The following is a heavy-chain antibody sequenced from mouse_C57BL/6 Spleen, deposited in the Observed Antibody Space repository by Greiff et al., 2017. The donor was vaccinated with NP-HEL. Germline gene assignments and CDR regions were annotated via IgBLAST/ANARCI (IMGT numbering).Heavy chain of an antibody. CDR2: IWWDDDK. V-gene: IGHV8-8*01. Sequence: QVTLKVCGPGILQPSQTLSLTCSFSGFSLSTFGMGVGWIRQPSGKGLEWLAHIWWDDDKYYNPALKSRLTISKDTSKNQVFLKIANVDTADTATYYCARPNYYGNQAWFAYWGQGTLVTVSA. CDR1: GFSLSTFGMG. CDR3: ARPNYYGNQAWFAY. D-gene: IGHD1-1*01. J-gene: IGHJ3*01.